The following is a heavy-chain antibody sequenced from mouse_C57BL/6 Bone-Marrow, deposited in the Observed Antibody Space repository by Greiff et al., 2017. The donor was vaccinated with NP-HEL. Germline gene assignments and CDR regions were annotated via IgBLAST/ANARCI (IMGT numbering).Heavy chain of an antibody. V-gene: IGHV3-6*01. Sequence: EVKLMESGPGLVKPSQSLSLTCSVTGYSITSGYYWNWIRQFPGNKLEWMGYISYDGSNNYNPSLKNRISITRDTSKHQFFLKLNSVTTEDTATYYCARDLDDWCAYWGKGTLVTVSA. J-gene: IGHJ3*01. CDR3: ARDLDDWCAY. CDR2: ISYDGSN. CDR1: GYSITSGYY.